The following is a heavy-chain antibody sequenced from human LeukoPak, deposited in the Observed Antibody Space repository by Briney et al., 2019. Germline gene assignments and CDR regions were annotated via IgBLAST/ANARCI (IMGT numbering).Heavy chain of an antibody. V-gene: IGHV4-59*01. J-gene: IGHJ3*02. CDR3: ARVVPQGLWFGELLDAFDI. CDR1: GGSISSYY. CDR2: IYYSGST. D-gene: IGHD3-10*01. Sequence: PSETLSLTCTVSGGSISSYYWSWIRQPPGKGLEWIGYIYYSGSTNYNPSLKSRVTISVDTSKNQFSLKLSSVTAAGTAVYYCARVVPQGLWFGELLDAFDIWGQGTMVTVSS.